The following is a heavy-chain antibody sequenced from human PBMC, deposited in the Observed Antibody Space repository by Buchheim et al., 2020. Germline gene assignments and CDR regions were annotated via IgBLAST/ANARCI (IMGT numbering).Heavy chain of an antibody. Sequence: QVQLVESGGGVVQPGRSLRLSCAASGFTFNTYGMHWVRQAPGKGLEWVAVISYDGSNKYYADSVKGRFTISRDNSKNTLYLQMNSLSAEDTAVYYCAKTHLAGSITGAGNWGQGTL. CDR2: ISYDGSNK. J-gene: IGHJ4*02. V-gene: IGHV3-30*18. CDR3: AKTHLAGSITGAGN. D-gene: IGHD3-3*01. CDR1: GFTFNTYG.